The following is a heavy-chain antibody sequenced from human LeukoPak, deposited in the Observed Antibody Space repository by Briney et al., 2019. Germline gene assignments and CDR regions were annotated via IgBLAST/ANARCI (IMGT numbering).Heavy chain of an antibody. CDR3: ASLYDIVGTTVDY. V-gene: IGHV1-2*06. CDR1: GYTFNNYY. D-gene: IGHD1-26*01. Sequence: ASVKVSCKTSGYTFNNYYIHRVRQAPGPGREWMGRIEPNTGGTKSAKNFQGRVTMTRDTSNSTAYMALSGLRSDDTAVYYCASLYDIVGTTVDYWGQGTLVTVSS. J-gene: IGHJ4*02. CDR2: IEPNTGGT.